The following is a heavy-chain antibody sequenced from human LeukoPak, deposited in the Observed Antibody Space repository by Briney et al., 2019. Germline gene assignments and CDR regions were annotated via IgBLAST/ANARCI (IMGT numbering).Heavy chain of an antibody. D-gene: IGHD5-12*01. CDR3: ARHGVVDIVATMTDYYYYYGMDV. CDR1: GGSISSYY. CDR2: IYYSGST. V-gene: IGHV4-59*08. Sequence: SETLSLTCTVSGGSISSYYWGWIRQPPGKGLEWIGYIYYSGSTNYNPSLKSRVTISVDTSKNQFSLKLSSVTAADTAVYYCARHGVVDIVATMTDYYYYYGMDVWGQGTAVTVSS. J-gene: IGHJ6*02.